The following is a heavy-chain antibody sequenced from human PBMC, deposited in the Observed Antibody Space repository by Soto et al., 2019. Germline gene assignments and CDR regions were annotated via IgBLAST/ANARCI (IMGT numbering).Heavy chain of an antibody. J-gene: IGHJ4*02. CDR2: IKDDGSEK. Sequence: EVQLVESGGGLVQPGGSLRLSCEASGFRFSSYWMTWVRQAPGKGLEWVANIKDDGSEKYYEDSVKGRFTISRDNAKNSLHLQVTSLRVEDTAVYYCARDGGSSSLYAPLFDQWGQGTMVTVSS. CDR3: ARDGGSSSLYAPLFDQ. V-gene: IGHV3-7*03. CDR1: GFRFSSYW. D-gene: IGHD6-6*01.